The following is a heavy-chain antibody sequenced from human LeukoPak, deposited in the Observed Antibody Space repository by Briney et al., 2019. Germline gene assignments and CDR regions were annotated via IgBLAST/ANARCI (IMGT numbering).Heavy chain of an antibody. CDR3: ARVMYYDILTGYFGWFDP. J-gene: IGHJ5*02. D-gene: IGHD3-9*01. Sequence: SETLSLTCAVSGGSISSGGYSWSWIRQPPGTGLEWIGYIYHSGSTYYNPSLKSRVTISVGRSKNQFSLKLSSVAAADTAVYYCARVMYYDILTGYFGWFDPWGQGTLVTVSS. CDR2: IYHSGST. CDR1: GGSISSGGYS. V-gene: IGHV4-30-2*01.